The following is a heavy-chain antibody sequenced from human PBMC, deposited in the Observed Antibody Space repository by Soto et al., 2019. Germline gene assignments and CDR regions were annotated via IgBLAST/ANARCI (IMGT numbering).Heavy chain of an antibody. CDR1: GGTFSSYA. CDR2: IIPIFGTA. CDR3: AGPNGGLRLVELSSYDYYYGMDV. Sequence: GASVKVSCKASGGTFSSYAIRWVRQAPGQGLEWMGGIIPIFGTANYAQKFQGRVTITADESTSTAYMELSSLRSEDTAVYYCAGPNGGLRLVELSSYDYYYGMDVWGQGTTVTVYS. J-gene: IGHJ6*02. V-gene: IGHV1-69*13. D-gene: IGHD3-16*02.